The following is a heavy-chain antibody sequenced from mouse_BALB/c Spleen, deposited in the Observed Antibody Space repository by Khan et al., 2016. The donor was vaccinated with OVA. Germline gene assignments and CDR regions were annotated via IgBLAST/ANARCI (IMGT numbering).Heavy chain of an antibody. CDR2: ITPANGNT. CDR3: VHPSYDPRSFDV. D-gene: IGHD2-3*01. J-gene: IGHJ1*01. Sequence: EVQLQQSGAELVKPGASVKLSCTASGFNIKDTYIHWVKRRPEQGLEWIGRITPANGNTEYDPKFQGKATMRADTSSNTAYLQLSSLTSGDTAVYYGVHPSYDPRSFDVWGAGTTVTVSS. CDR1: GFNIKDTY. V-gene: IGHV14-3*02.